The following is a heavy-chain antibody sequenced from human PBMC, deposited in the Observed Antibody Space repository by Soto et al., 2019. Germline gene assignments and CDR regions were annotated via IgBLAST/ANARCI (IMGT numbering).Heavy chain of an antibody. Sequence: TSETLSLTWAVYGGSFRGYYWSWIRQAPRKGLEWIGEINHSGSTNYNPSLKSRVTISVDTSKNQFSLKLSSVTAADTAVYYCARSGVVVISRGRYYYGMDVWGQGTTVTVSS. V-gene: IGHV4-34*01. CDR2: INHSGST. D-gene: IGHD3-22*01. CDR1: GGSFRGYY. J-gene: IGHJ6*02. CDR3: ARSGVVVISRGRYYYGMDV.